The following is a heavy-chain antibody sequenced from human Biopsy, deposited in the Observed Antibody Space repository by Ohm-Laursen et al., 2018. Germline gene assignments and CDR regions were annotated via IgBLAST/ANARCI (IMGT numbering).Heavy chain of an antibody. D-gene: IGHD3-16*01. CDR3: ARGRNYIWGNEPWD. CDR1: GGSFSDDY. J-gene: IGHJ1*01. V-gene: IGHV4-34*01. Sequence: SQTLSLTWSVYGGSFSDDYWTWIRQPPGKGLEWIGEINHGGTTKYYNPSLRSRASISKDTSKNQFSLRLTSVSAADTAVYYCARGRNYIWGNEPWDWGQGTLVTVSS. CDR2: INHGGTT.